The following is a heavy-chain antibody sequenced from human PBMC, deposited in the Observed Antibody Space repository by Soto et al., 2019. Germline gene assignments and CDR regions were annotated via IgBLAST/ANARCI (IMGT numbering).Heavy chain of an antibody. V-gene: IGHV5-51*01. J-gene: IGHJ4*02. Sequence: EXQKISFTGAGYNVAGYWVYWVRQMPGKGLELMGIIYPSDSDTRYRPSFQGQVTISADKSISSAYLQWSSLRASDTAMYYCARGGVSTRTFDYWGQGTPVTVSS. D-gene: IGHD3-3*01. CDR3: ARGGVSTRTFDY. CDR2: IYPSDSDT. CDR1: GYNVAGYW.